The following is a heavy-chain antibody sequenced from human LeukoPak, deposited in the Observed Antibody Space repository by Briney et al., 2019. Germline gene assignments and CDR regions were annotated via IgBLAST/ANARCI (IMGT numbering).Heavy chain of an antibody. CDR3: AKALTTVTTVFDY. V-gene: IGHV3-30*18. CDR2: ISYDGSNK. J-gene: IGHJ4*02. D-gene: IGHD4-17*01. Sequence: PGGSLRLSCAASGFTFSGYGMHWVRQAPGKGLEWVAVISYDGSNKYYADSVKGRFTISRDNSKNTLYLQMNSLRAEDTAVYYCAKALTTVTTVFDYWGQGTLVTVSS. CDR1: GFTFSGYG.